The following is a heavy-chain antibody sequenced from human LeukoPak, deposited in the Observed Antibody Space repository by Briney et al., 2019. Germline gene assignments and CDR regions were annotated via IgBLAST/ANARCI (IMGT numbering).Heavy chain of an antibody. D-gene: IGHD3-22*01. V-gene: IGHV3-30*04. J-gene: IGHJ4*02. Sequence: GGSLRLSCAASGFTFSSYAMHWVRQAPGKGLEWVAVISYDGSNKYYADSVKGRFTISRDNSKNTLYLQMNSLRAEDTAVYYCARDFGGYDSSGYYYDYWGQGTLVTVSS. CDR3: ARDFGGYDSSGYYYDY. CDR1: GFTFSSYA. CDR2: ISYDGSNK.